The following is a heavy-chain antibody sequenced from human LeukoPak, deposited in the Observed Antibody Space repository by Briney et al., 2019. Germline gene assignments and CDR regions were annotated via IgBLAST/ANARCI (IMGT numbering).Heavy chain of an antibody. CDR2: ISSSSSYI. Sequence: PGGSLRLSCAASGFTFRSYSMNWVRQAPGKGLEWVSSISSSSSYIYYADSVKGRFTISRDNAKNSLYLQMNSLRAEDTAVYYCARVYCSGGSCYPVYYFDYWGQGTLVTVSS. V-gene: IGHV3-21*01. CDR1: GFTFRSYS. CDR3: ARVYCSGGSCYPVYYFDY. J-gene: IGHJ4*02. D-gene: IGHD2-15*01.